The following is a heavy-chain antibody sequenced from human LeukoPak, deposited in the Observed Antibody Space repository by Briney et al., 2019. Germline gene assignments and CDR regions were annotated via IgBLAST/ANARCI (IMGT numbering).Heavy chain of an antibody. CDR2: VSSSGSTI. D-gene: IGHD3-10*01. V-gene: IGHV3-11*01. Sequence: PGGSLRLSCAASGFTFSDYYMSWIRQAPGKGLEWVSYVSSSGSTIYYADSVKGRFTVSRDNAKNSLYLRMNSLRAEDTAVYYCARARSPEGATSRFRGVIITSAAFDIWGQGTMVTVSS. CDR1: GFTFSDYY. CDR3: ARARSPEGATSRFRGVIITSAAFDI. J-gene: IGHJ3*02.